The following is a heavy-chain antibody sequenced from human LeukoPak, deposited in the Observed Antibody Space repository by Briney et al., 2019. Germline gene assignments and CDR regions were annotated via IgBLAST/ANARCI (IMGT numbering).Heavy chain of an antibody. CDR1: GGSISSYY. J-gene: IGHJ4*02. V-gene: IGHV4-59*12. CDR3: ARTSYRGGFDY. D-gene: IGHD3-16*02. Sequence: PSETLSLTCTVSGGSISSYYWSWIRQPPGKGLEWIGYIYYSGSTNYNPSLKSRVTISVDTSKNQFSLKLSSVTAADTAVYYCARTSYRGGFDYWGQGTLVTVSS. CDR2: IYYSGST.